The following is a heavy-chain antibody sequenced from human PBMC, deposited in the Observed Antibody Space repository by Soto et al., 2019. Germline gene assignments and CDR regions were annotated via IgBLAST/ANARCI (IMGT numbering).Heavy chain of an antibody. V-gene: IGHV4-34*01. Sequence: SETLSLTFAVYVGSVSCYYWSWIRQPPGEWLEWIGEIDHSGVTNXXPSLKSRVXISGDTAENQVXLKLMXFTSADTGVYYCARTHPHSSGLVDYCGQGTLVTV. D-gene: IGHD3-22*01. CDR3: ARTHPHSSGLVDY. CDR2: IDHSGVT. J-gene: IGHJ4*02. CDR1: VGSVSCYY.